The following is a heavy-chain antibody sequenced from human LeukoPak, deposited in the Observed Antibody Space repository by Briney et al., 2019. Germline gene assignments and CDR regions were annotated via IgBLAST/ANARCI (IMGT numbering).Heavy chain of an antibody. CDR3: ARHRGGSYYYPVYY. J-gene: IGHJ4*02. Sequence: SETLSLTCSVSGGSISSTLYYWAWIRQPPGKGLEWLGSIYYSGRTYDNPSLKSRVTMSVDTSRNQFSLKLNSVTAADTAVYYCARHRGGSYYYPVYYWGQGHLVTVSS. CDR1: GGSISSTLYY. CDR2: IYYSGRT. D-gene: IGHD1-26*01. V-gene: IGHV4-39*01.